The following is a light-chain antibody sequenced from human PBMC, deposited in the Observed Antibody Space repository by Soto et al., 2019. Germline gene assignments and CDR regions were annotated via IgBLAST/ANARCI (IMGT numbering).Light chain of an antibody. CDR2: SNT. CDR3: AAWDDSLNGPV. CDR1: SSSIGSNT. Sequence: QSVLTQPPSASGTPGQRVTISCSGTSSSIGSNTVNWYQQLPGTAPKLFIFSNTQRPSGVPDRFSGSKSGTSASLAINGLQSEDEADYYCAAWDDSLNGPVFGGGTKLTVL. J-gene: IGLJ2*01. V-gene: IGLV1-44*01.